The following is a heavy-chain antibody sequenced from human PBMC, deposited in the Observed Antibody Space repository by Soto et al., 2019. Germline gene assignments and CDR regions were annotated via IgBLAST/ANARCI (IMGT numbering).Heavy chain of an antibody. CDR3: ARREIQGPIDY. CDR2: IYYSGTT. D-gene: IGHD1-26*01. CDR1: GYSISSSNW. J-gene: IGHJ4*02. V-gene: IGHV4-28*01. Sequence: SETLSLTCAVSGYSISSSNWWGWIRQPPGKGLEWIGYIYYSGTTYYNPSLKSRVTMAVDTSKNQFSLKLTSVTAVYTAVYYCARREIQGPIDYWGQGTLVTVSS.